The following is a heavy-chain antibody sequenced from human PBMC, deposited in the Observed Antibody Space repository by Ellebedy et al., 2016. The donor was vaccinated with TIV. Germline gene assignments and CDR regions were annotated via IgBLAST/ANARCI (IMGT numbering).Heavy chain of an antibody. CDR3: ARGSVVMHYFDY. V-gene: IGHV4-31*03. Sequence: SETLSLTCTVSGGSISSGGYYWSWIRQHPGKGLEWIGYIYYSGSTYYNPSLKSRVTISVDTSKNQFSLKLSSVTAADTAVYYCARGSVVMHYFDYWGQGTLVTVSS. D-gene: IGHD3-22*01. CDR2: IYYSGST. CDR1: GGSISSGGYY. J-gene: IGHJ4*02.